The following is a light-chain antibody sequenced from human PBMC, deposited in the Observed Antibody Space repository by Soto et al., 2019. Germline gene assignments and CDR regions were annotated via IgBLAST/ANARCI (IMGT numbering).Light chain of an antibody. V-gene: IGLV2-14*01. CDR2: EVR. J-gene: IGLJ2*01. CDR1: MRDVGGYNL. CDR3: SSFTSQSSLI. Sequence: QSVLTQPASVSGSPGQSISISCDGTMRDVGGYNLVSWYQQHPGRAPQLILYEVRNRPSGISFRFSGSKSGNTASLTISGLQAEDEADYYCSSFTSQSSLIFGGGTKLTVL.